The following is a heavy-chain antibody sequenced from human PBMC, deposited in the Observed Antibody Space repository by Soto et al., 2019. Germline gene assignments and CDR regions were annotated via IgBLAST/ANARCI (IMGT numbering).Heavy chain of an antibody. D-gene: IGHD3-9*01. CDR2: IYYSGST. CDR3: ARYFDWLSFDY. Sequence: SETLSLTCTVSGGSISSYYWSWIRQPPGKGLEWIGYIYYSGSTNYNPSLKSRVTISVDTSKNQFSLKLSSVAAADTAVYYCARYFDWLSFDYWGQGTLVTVS. J-gene: IGHJ4*02. CDR1: GGSISSYY. V-gene: IGHV4-59*01.